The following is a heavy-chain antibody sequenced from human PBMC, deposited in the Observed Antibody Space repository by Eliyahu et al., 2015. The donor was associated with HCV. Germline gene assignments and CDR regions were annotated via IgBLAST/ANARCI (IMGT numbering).Heavy chain of an antibody. J-gene: IGHJ4*02. V-gene: IGHV3-30*03. Sequence: QVQLVESGGGVVQPGRSLRLSCAASGFTFSSYGMHWVRQAPGKGLDWVAVISYDGSNKYYAESVKGRFTISRDNSKNTLYLQMNSLRAEDTAVYYCARYLGSGYSDDWGQGTLLTVSS. CDR1: GFTFSSYG. D-gene: IGHD3-22*01. CDR3: ARYLGSGYSDD. CDR2: ISYDGSNK.